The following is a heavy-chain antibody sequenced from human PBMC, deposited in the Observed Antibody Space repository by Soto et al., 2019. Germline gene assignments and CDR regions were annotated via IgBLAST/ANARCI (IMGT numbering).Heavy chain of an antibody. CDR1: GYTFTSYG. J-gene: IGHJ4*02. CDR2: ISAYNGNT. CDR3: ARDEVPYYDFWSGYRPPSSDY. V-gene: IGHV1-18*01. D-gene: IGHD3-3*01. Sequence: ASVKVSCKASGYTFTSYGISWVRQAPGQGLEWMGWISAYNGNTNYAQKLQGRVTMTTDTSTSTAYMELRSLRSDDTAAYYCARDEVPYYDFWSGYRPPSSDYWGQGTLVTVSS.